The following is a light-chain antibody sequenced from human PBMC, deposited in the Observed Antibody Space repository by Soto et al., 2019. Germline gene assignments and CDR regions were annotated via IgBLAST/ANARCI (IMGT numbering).Light chain of an antibody. CDR2: EGT. Sequence: QSALTQPASVSGSPGQSITVSCAGTSSDVGGYNLVSWYQQHPGKAPKLIIYEGTERPSGISPRFSGSKSGNTASLTISGLQAEDEADYYCSSYTSSSLYVFGSGSKVTVL. CDR1: SSDVGGYNL. V-gene: IGLV2-23*01. J-gene: IGLJ1*01. CDR3: SSYTSSSLYV.